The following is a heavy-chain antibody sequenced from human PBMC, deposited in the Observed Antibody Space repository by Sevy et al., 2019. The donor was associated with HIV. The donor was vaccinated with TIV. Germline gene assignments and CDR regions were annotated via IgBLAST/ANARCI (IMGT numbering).Heavy chain of an antibody. CDR2: ISGSGGST. V-gene: IGHV3-23*01. Sequence: GESLKISCAASGFTFSSYAMSWVRQAPGKGLEWVSAISGSGGSTYYADSVKGRFTISRDNSKNTLYLQMNSLRAEDTAVYYCAKDPYYYDSSGYYGYWGQGTLVTVSS. J-gene: IGHJ4*02. CDR1: GFTFSSYA. CDR3: AKDPYYYDSSGYYGY. D-gene: IGHD3-22*01.